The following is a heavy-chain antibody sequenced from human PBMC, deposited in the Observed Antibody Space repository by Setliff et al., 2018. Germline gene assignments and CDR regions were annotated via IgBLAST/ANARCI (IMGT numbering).Heavy chain of an antibody. V-gene: IGHV3-30*04. CDR2: NKGNSYSTE. CDR3: ARVYAYSYGFDY. D-gene: IGHD5-18*01. Sequence: GGSLRLSCSASGFTFSSYAMHWVRQAPGKGLEWVGRSKNKGNSYSTEYYAESVKGRFTISRDNSQNTLYLQMNSLRAEDTAVYYCARVYAYSYGFDYWGQGALVTVSS. J-gene: IGHJ4*02. CDR1: GFTFSSYA.